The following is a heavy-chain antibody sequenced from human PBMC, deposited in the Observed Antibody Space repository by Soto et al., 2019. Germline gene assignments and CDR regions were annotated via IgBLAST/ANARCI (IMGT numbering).Heavy chain of an antibody. CDR2: IFGSGRT. J-gene: IGHJ6*02. CDR1: GDSISATSTFR. CDR3: ARLTTSIAARSQYYGMDV. Sequence: SETLSLTCSVSGDSISATSTFRWSWIRQPAGKGLEWIGRIFGSGRTNYNPSLNSRVSMSVDPSKNQFSLRLTSVTAADTAVYYCARLTTSIAARSQYYGMDVWGQGTTVTVSS. V-gene: IGHV4-4*07. D-gene: IGHD6-6*01.